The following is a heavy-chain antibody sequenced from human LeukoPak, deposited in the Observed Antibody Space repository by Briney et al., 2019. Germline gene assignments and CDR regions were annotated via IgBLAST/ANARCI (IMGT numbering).Heavy chain of an antibody. Sequence: GGSLRLSCAASGFTFSSYSMNWVRQAPGKGLEWVSSISSSSSYIYYADSVKGRFTISRDNAKNSLYLQMNSLRAEDTAVYYCARDLGQLIYYYYGMDVWGQGTTVTVSS. CDR2: ISSSSSYI. V-gene: IGHV3-21*04. CDR1: GFTFSSYS. CDR3: ARDLGQLIYYYYGMDV. J-gene: IGHJ6*02. D-gene: IGHD6-6*01.